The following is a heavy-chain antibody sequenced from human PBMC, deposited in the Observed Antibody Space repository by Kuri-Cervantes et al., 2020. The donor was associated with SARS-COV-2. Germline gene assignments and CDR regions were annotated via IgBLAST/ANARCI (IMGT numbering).Heavy chain of an antibody. CDR3: ARETSRTRGTGYYFDY. V-gene: IGHV1-69*04. CDR2: IIPIVGVP. J-gene: IGHJ4*02. CDR1: GGSFSSYA. Sequence: SVKVSCKTSGGSFSSYAISWVRQAPGQGLEWMGRIIPIVGVPNYAQNFQGRVTITADTSTSTAYVELSSLRSEDTAVYHCARETSRTRGTGYYFDYWGQGTLVTVSS. D-gene: IGHD2-2*01.